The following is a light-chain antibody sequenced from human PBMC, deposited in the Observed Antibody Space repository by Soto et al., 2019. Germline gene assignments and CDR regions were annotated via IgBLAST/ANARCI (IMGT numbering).Light chain of an antibody. J-gene: IGKJ1*01. V-gene: IGKV3-15*01. CDR3: QQYNNWPPWT. CDR1: QSVSSN. Sequence: EIVMTQSPATLSVSPGERATLSCRASQSVSSNLAWYQQKPGQAPRLLIYGASTRATGIPVRFSGSGSGTECTLTISSLQSEDFAVYYCQQYNNWPPWTFGRGTKVEIK. CDR2: GAS.